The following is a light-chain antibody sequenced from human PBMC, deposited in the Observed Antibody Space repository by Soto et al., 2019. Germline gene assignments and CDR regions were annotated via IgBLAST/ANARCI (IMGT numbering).Light chain of an antibody. CDR2: EVS. V-gene: IGLV2-14*01. CDR1: SSDVGGYNY. CDR3: SSYTSSSTWV. J-gene: IGLJ3*02. Sequence: QSALTRPASVSGSPGQSITISCTGTSSDVGGYNYVSWYQQHPGKAPKLMIYEVSNRPSGVSNRFSGSKSGNTDSLTISGFQAEYEAHYYSSSYTSSSTWVFGRGTKLTVL.